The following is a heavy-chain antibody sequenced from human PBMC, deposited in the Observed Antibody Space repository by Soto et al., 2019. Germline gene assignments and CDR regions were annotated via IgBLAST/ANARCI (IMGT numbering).Heavy chain of an antibody. CDR2: IYNGGST. CDR3: ARERLYGPASA. V-gene: IGHV3-53*02. J-gene: IGHJ4*02. CDR1: GITVRSHY. D-gene: IGHD3-10*01. Sequence: EVQLVETGGGLIQPGGSLRLSCAASGITVRSHYMSWVRQAPGKGLEWVAIIYNGGSTSYADSVKGRFTISRDNSKNTVDLQMNSLRAEDTAVYYCARERLYGPASAWGQGTLVTVSP.